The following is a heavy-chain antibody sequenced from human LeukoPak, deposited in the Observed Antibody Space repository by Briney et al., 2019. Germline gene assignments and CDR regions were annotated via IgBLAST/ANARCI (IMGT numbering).Heavy chain of an antibody. CDR3: ARRSRWGSSSGRSFDY. D-gene: IGHD6-6*01. Sequence: SETLSLTCAVSGGSFSGYYWSWIRQPPGKGLEWIGEINHSGSTNYNPSLKSRVTISVDTSKNQFSLKLSSVTAADTAVYYCARRSRWGSSSGRSFDYWGQGTLVTVSS. V-gene: IGHV4-34*01. J-gene: IGHJ4*02. CDR2: INHSGST. CDR1: GGSFSGYY.